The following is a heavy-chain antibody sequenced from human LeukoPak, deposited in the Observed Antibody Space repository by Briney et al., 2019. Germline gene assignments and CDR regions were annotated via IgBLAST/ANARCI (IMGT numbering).Heavy chain of an antibody. Sequence: GASVKVSCKASGYTFTGYYMHWVRQAPGQGLEWMGWINPNSGGTNYAQKFQGRVTMTRDTSISTAYMELSRLRSDDTAVYYCARASGSYYPHFDYWGQGTLVTVSS. CDR3: ARASGSYYPHFDY. V-gene: IGHV1-2*02. J-gene: IGHJ4*02. D-gene: IGHD1-26*01. CDR1: GYTFTGYY. CDR2: INPNSGGT.